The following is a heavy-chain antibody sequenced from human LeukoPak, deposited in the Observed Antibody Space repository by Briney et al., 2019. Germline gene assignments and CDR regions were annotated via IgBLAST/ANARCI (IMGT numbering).Heavy chain of an antibody. V-gene: IGHV4-61*02. CDR1: GGSISSGSYC. J-gene: IGHJ6*03. Sequence: SETLSLTCTVSGGSISSGSYCWSWIRQPAGKGLEWIGRIYTSGGTNYNPSLKGRVTMSVDTSKNQFSLKLSSVTAADTAVYYCARDTVTYYGSGSYYQHYYYMDVWGKGTTVTISS. CDR2: IYTSGGT. CDR3: ARDTVTYYGSGSYYQHYYYMDV. D-gene: IGHD3-10*01.